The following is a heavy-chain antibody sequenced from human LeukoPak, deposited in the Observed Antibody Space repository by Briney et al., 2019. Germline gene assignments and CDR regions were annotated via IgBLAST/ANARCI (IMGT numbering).Heavy chain of an antibody. J-gene: IGHJ4*02. CDR2: LSYPACT. V-gene: IGHV4-59*08. CDR3: ARGGWYHDF. D-gene: IGHD6-19*01. CDR1: Y. Sequence: YWRWIGXXPGKSLHCIPSLSYPACTDSTPSLTSRLTISLDTSKNQYSLTLNSVTAADTAIYYCARGGWYHDFWGQGTLVTVSS.